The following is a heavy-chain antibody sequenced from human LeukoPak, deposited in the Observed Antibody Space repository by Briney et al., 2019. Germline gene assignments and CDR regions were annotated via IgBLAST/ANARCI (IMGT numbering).Heavy chain of an antibody. CDR1: GFTFSSYS. CDR3: AEDFSSSWTTRLDY. CDR2: ISYDGTNK. J-gene: IGHJ4*02. D-gene: IGHD6-13*01. Sequence: PGGSLRLSCVASGFTFSSYSMHWVRQAPGKGLEWVAVISYDGTNKFYADSVKGRFTISRDNSKNTLFVQMKSLRAEDTAGYYCAEDFSSSWTTRLDYWGQGTLVTVSS. V-gene: IGHV3-30-3*01.